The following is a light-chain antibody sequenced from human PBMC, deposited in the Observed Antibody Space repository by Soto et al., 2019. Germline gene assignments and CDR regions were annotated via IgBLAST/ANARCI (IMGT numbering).Light chain of an antibody. J-gene: IGKJ2*01. CDR1: RSILYSSNTKNY. CDR3: QQYYSIPYT. Sequence: DIVMTQSPDSLAVSLGERATINCKSSRSILYSSNTKNYLAWYQQKPGQPPKLLIYWASTRESGVPDRFSGSGSGTDFTLTISSLQAEDEAVYYCQQYYSIPYTFGQGTKLEIK. V-gene: IGKV4-1*01. CDR2: WAS.